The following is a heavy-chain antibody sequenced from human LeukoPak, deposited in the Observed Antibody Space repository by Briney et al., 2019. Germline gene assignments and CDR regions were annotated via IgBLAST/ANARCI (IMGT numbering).Heavy chain of an antibody. Sequence: ASVKVSCKASGYTFTSYYMHWVRQAPGQGLEWMGIINPSGGSTSYAQKFQGRVTMTRDMSTSTVYMELNSLRAEDTAVYYCARVPLSITIFGVVSRRKGPRHYYMDVWGKGTTVTVSS. V-gene: IGHV1-46*01. CDR1: GYTFTSYY. J-gene: IGHJ6*03. CDR3: ARVPLSITIFGVVSRRKGPRHYYMDV. CDR2: INPSGGST. D-gene: IGHD3-3*01.